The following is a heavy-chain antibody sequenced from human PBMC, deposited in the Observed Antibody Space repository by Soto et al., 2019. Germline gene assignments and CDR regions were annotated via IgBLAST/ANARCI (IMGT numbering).Heavy chain of an antibody. J-gene: IGHJ4*02. V-gene: IGHV1-18*01. D-gene: IGHD5-18*01. CDR1: GYTFTSYG. CDR3: ARDHPSGGLGRGYCYGYDDY. Sequence: QVQLVQSGAEVKKPGASVKVSCKASGYTFTSYGIRWVRQAPGQGLEWMGWISAYNGNTNYAEKLQGKVTMTTDTPTSTAYMELRSLRFDDTAVYYCARDHPSGGLGRGYCYGYDDYWGQGTLVTVSS. CDR2: ISAYNGNT.